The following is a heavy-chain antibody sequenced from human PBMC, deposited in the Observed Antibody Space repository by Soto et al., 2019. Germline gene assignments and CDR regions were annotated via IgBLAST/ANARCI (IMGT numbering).Heavy chain of an antibody. CDR2: ISGSGGST. CDR1: GFTFSSYA. J-gene: IGHJ6*02. V-gene: IGHV3-23*01. CDR3: AKWNSNYYYYGMDV. Sequence: PXGSLHLSCAASGFTFSSYAMSGVRQAPGKGLEWVSGISGSGGSTYYADSVKGRFTISRDNSKNTLYLQMNSLRAEDTAVYYCAKWNSNYYYYGMDVWGQGTTVTVSS. D-gene: IGHD1-1*01.